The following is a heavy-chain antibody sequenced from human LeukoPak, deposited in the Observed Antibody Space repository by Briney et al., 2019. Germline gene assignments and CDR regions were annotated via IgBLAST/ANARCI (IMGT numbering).Heavy chain of an antibody. CDR2: INPNSGGT. V-gene: IGHV1-2*06. CDR3: ARVIEGDAFDI. J-gene: IGHJ3*02. CDR1: GYTFTGYY. D-gene: IGHD2-15*01. Sequence: GASVKVSCRASGYTFTGYYMHWVRQAPGQGLEWMGRINPNSGGTNYAQKFQGRVTMTRDTSISTAYMELSRLRSDDTAVYYCARVIEGDAFDIWGQGTMVTVSS.